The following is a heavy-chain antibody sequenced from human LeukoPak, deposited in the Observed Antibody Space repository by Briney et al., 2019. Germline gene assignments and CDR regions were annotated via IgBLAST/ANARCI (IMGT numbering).Heavy chain of an antibody. D-gene: IGHD5-18*01. Sequence: SETLSLTCAVYGGSFSGYYWSWIRQPPGKGLEWIVEINHSGSTNYNPSLKSRVTISVDTSKNQFSLKLSSVTAADTAVYYCARTTEGGYTYDYFYYYYMDAWGKGTTVTISS. V-gene: IGHV4-34*01. CDR2: INHSGST. CDR1: GGSFSGYY. J-gene: IGHJ6*03. CDR3: ARTTEGGYTYDYFYYYYMDA.